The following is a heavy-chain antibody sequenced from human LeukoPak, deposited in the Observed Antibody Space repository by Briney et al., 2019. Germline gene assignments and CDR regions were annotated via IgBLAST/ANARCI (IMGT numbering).Heavy chain of an antibody. J-gene: IGHJ6*03. CDR3: ARGGGRSTEGGVWYYSYYMDV. CDR2: INPSGGST. Sequence: ASVKVSCKASGYTFTSYGISWVRQAPGQGLEWMGIINPSGGSTNYAREFQGRVTVTRDMSASTVYMELSSLRSEDAAVYYCARGGGRSTEGGVWYYSYYMDVWGKGTTVTVSS. D-gene: IGHD3-10*01. CDR1: GYTFTSYG. V-gene: IGHV1-46*01.